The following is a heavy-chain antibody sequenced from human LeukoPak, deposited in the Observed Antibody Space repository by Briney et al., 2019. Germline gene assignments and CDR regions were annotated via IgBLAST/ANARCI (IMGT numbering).Heavy chain of an antibody. V-gene: IGHV4-39*02. CDR2: IYYSGST. CDR1: GGSISSSSYY. D-gene: IGHD6-19*01. J-gene: IGHJ4*02. Sequence: SETLSLTCTVSGGSISSSSYYWGWIRQPPGKGLEWIGSIYYSGSTYYNPSLKSRVTISVDTSKNHFSLKLSSVTAADTAVYYCARVYISDWSGWGQGTLVTVSS. CDR3: ARVYISDWSG.